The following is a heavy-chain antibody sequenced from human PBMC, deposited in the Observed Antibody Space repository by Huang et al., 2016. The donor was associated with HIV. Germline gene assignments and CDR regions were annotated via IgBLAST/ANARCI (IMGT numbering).Heavy chain of an antibody. J-gene: IGHJ4*02. V-gene: IGHV7-4-1*02. CDR2: INTKTGKP. D-gene: IGHD3-9*01. CDR1: GYTFTTYS. CDR3: ARYRLTGTFLDS. Sequence: QVQLVQSGSELRKPGASVTVSCKASGYTFTTYSLIWVRQAPGQGREWMGWINTKTGKPTYAQGFTGRFVFSLDTTVNTAYLQISSLKTDDTAKYFCARYRLTGTFLDSWGQGTQVTVSS.